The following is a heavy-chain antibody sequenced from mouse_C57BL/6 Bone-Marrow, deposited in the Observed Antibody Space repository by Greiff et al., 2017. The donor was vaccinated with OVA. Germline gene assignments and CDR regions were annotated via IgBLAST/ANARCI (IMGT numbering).Heavy chain of an antibody. D-gene: IGHD2-2*01. Sequence: QVQLQQPGAELVRPGTSVKLSCKASGYTFTSYWMHWVKQRPGQGLEWIGVIDPSDSYTNYNQKFKGKATLTVDTSSSTAYMQLSSLTSEDSAVYYCARKGYAYYYAMDYWGQGTSVTVSS. CDR1: GYTFTSYW. J-gene: IGHJ4*01. CDR3: ARKGYAYYYAMDY. CDR2: IDPSDSYT. V-gene: IGHV1-59*01.